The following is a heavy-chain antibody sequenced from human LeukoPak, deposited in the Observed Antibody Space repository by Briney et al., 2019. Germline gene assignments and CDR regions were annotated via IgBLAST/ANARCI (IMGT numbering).Heavy chain of an antibody. Sequence: RASVKVSCKASGGTFSSYAISWVRQAPGQGLEWMGGIIPIFGTANYAQKFQGRVTITTDESTSTAYMELSSLRSEDTAVYYCARVLDSSGYLNWFDPWGQGTLVTVSS. CDR2: IIPIFGTA. CDR1: GGTFSSYA. J-gene: IGHJ5*02. V-gene: IGHV1-69*05. D-gene: IGHD3-22*01. CDR3: ARVLDSSGYLNWFDP.